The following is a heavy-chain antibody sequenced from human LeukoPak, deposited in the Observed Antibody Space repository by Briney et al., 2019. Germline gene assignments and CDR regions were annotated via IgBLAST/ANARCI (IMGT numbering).Heavy chain of an antibody. J-gene: IGHJ6*02. D-gene: IGHD3-3*01. CDR3: ARVQRKLYYDFWSGYYGDGMDV. CDR2: MNPNSGNT. Sequence: ASVKVSCKASGYTFTSYDINWVRQATGQGLEWMGWMNPNSGNTGYAQKFRGRVTMTRNTSISTAYMELSSLRSEDTAVYYCARVQRKLYYDFWSGYYGDGMDVWGQGTTVTVSS. CDR1: GYTFTSYD. V-gene: IGHV1-8*01.